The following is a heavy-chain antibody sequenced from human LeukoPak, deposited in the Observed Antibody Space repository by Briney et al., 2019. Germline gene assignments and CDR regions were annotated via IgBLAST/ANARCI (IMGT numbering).Heavy chain of an antibody. Sequence: GGSLRLSCEASGFTFGSLGMNWVRQAPGKGLEWVSGLSGSGGNTYYADSVKVRFTIPRDNSKSTLYLQMNSLRAEDTAIYYCARAAWLDPWGQGTLVTVSS. V-gene: IGHV3-23*01. CDR3: ARAAWLDP. CDR1: GFTFGSLG. CDR2: LSGSGGNT. J-gene: IGHJ5*02.